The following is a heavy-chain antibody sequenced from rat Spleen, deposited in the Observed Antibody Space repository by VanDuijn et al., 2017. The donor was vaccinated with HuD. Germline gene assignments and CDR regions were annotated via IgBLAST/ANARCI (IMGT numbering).Heavy chain of an antibody. CDR2: INSAGST. CDR3: ARGQLDYFDY. Sequence: EVQLQESGPGLVKPSQSLSLTCSVTGYSITSSYRWNWIRKFPGNKLEWMGYINSAGSTNYNPSLKSRISITRDTSKNQFFLQVNSVTTEDTATYYCARGQLDYFDYWGQGVMVTVSS. V-gene: IGHV3-3*01. J-gene: IGHJ2*01. CDR1: GYSITSSYR. D-gene: IGHD1-10*01.